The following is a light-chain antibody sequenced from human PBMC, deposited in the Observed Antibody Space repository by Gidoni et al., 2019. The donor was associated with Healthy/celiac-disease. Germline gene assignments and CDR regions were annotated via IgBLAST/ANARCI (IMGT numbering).Light chain of an antibody. J-gene: IGLJ1*01. CDR2: EVS. CDR1: SSDVGGYNY. V-gene: IGLV2-14*01. CDR3: SSYTSSSTLYV. Sequence: QSALTQPASVSGSPGQSITISCTGTSSDVGGYNYVSWYQQHPGKAPKLMIYEVSNRPSGVSNRFSGSKSGNTASLIISGLQAEDEADYYCSSYTSSSTLYVFGTGTKVTVL.